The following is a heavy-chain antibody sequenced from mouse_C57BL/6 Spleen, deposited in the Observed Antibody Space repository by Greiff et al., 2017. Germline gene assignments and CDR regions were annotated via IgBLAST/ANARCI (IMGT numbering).Heavy chain of an antibody. CDR2: IYPGDGGT. CDR1: GYAFSSSW. D-gene: IGHD1-1*02. Sequence: QVQLQQSGPELVKPGASVKISCKASGYAFSSSWMNWVKQRPGKGLEWIGRIYPGDGGTNYNGKFKGKATLTADKSSRTASMQLSSLTSEDSAVFVCERGVCYGSYNWYFDDWGKGTTVTVSS. J-gene: IGHJ1*03. CDR3: ERGVCYGSYNWYFDD. V-gene: IGHV1-82*01.